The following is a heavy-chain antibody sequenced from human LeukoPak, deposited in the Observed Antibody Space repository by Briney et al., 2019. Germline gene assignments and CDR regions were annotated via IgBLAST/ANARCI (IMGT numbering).Heavy chain of an antibody. J-gene: IGHJ4*02. CDR3: ARQEELGYCSSTSCYTFDY. CDR2: IYYSGST. V-gene: IGHV4-39*01. CDR1: GGSITSYY. D-gene: IGHD2-2*02. Sequence: PSETLSLTCTVSGGSITSYYWGWIRQPPGKGLEWIGSIYYSGSTYYNPSLKSRVTISVDTSKNQFSLKLSSVTAADTAVYYCARQEELGYCSSTSCYTFDYWGQGTLVTVSS.